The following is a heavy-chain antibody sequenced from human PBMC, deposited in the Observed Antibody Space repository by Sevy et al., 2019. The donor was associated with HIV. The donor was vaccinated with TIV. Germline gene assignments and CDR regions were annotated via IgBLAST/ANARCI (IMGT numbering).Heavy chain of an antibody. J-gene: IGHJ5*02. CDR3: AKGNRVVPAARGWFDP. D-gene: IGHD2-2*01. CDR1: GFTFSSYG. Sequence: GGSLRLSCAASGFTFSSYGMHWVRQAPGKGLEWVAFIRYDGSNKYYADSVKGRFTISRDNSKNTLYLQMNSLGAEDTAVYYCAKGNRVVPAARGWFDPWGQGTLVTVSS. V-gene: IGHV3-30*02. CDR2: IRYDGSNK.